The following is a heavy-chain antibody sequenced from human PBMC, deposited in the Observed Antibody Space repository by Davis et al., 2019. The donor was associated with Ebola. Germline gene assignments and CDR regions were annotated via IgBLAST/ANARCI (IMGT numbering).Heavy chain of an antibody. D-gene: IGHD3-3*01. Sequence: ASVKVSCKASGYTFTSYGISWVRQAPGQGLEWMGWISAYNGNTNYAQKLQGRVTMTTDTSTSTAYMELRSLRSDDTAVYYCARDRRFLEWLFPFDYWGQETLVTVSS. CDR2: ISAYNGNT. CDR1: GYTFTSYG. V-gene: IGHV1-18*04. J-gene: IGHJ4*02. CDR3: ARDRRFLEWLFPFDY.